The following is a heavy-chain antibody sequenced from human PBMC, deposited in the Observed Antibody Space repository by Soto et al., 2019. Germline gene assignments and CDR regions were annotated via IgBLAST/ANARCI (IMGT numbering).Heavy chain of an antibody. J-gene: IGHJ4*02. V-gene: IGHV4-34*01. Sequence: QVQLQQWGAGLLKPSETLSLTCVVYGGSLSGYYWSWIRQPPGKGLEWIGEIKDGGLTNYSPSLKSRAIISVDRPKNQFSLKLHSVTAADTAGYYCARGQEGVVATHWDQGSLVTVSS. CDR1: GGSLSGYY. CDR3: ARGQEGVVATH. CDR2: IKDGGLT. D-gene: IGHD5-12*01.